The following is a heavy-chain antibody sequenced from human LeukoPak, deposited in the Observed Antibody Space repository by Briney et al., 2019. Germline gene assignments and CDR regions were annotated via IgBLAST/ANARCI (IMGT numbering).Heavy chain of an antibody. CDR2: VHYSGST. J-gene: IGHJ6*03. V-gene: IGHV4-59*01. D-gene: IGHD2-15*01. CDR3: ARVGGGTWANYYYYMDV. CDR1: GDSITTSY. Sequence: SETLSLTCIVSGDSITTSYWTWIRQPPGKGLEWLGCVHYSGSTNSNPSLKSRVTISLDTSNSQFSLKLSSVTAADTAVYYCARVGGGTWANYYYYMDVWGKGTTVTVSS.